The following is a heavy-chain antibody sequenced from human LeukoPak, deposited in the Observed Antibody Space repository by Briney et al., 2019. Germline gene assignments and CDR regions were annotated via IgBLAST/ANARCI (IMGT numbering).Heavy chain of an antibody. V-gene: IGHV4-4*09. D-gene: IGHD5-24*01. J-gene: IGHJ3*02. Sequence: SETLSLTCSVSGTSITPYSWSWIRQPPGRGLEWIGYFYTSGNTHQNPSLKSRITMSIDTSKNQFSLRLSSMTAADTAVYYCARHRAEMATITDDTFDMWGQGTMVTVSS. CDR2: FYTSGNT. CDR3: ARHRAEMATITDDTFDM. CDR1: GTSITPYS.